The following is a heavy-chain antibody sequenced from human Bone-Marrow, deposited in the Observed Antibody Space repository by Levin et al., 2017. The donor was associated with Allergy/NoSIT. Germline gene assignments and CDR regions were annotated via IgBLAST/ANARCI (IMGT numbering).Heavy chain of an antibody. CDR3: AYTRTSITFGPRQHEAFHV. Sequence: ESGPTLVKPTQTLTLTCTCSGFSLSTSGVGVAWIRQPPGKALEWLALIYWDDDERFSPFMRTRLTITRDISQNEVVLTMADLDPMDTAKYYCAYTRTSITFGPRQHEAFHVWGQGTMVTVSS. J-gene: IGHJ3*01. V-gene: IGHV2-5*02. CDR2: IYWDDDE. D-gene: IGHD2/OR15-2a*01. CDR1: GFSLSTSGVG.